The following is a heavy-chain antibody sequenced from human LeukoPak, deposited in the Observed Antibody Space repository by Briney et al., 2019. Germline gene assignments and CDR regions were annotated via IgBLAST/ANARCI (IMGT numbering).Heavy chain of an antibody. CDR1: GGSFSGYY. J-gene: IGHJ5*02. V-gene: IGHV4-34*01. CDR3: ARGRKNYDFWSGYYKLSNWFDP. CDR2: INHSGST. D-gene: IGHD3-3*01. Sequence: SETLSLTCAVYGGSFSGYYWSWIRQPPGKGLEWIGEINHSGSTNYNPSLKSRVTISVDTSKNQFSLKLSSVTAADTAVYYCARGRKNYDFWSGYYKLSNWFDPWGQGTLVTVSS.